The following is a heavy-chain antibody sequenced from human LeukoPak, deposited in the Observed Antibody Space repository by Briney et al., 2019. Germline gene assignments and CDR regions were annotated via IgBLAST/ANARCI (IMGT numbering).Heavy chain of an antibody. D-gene: IGHD6-13*01. CDR1: GYTFTGYY. J-gene: IGHJ5*02. CDR2: INPNSGGA. Sequence: ASVKVSCKASGYTFTGYYMHWVRQAPGQGLEWMGWINPNSGGANYAQKFQGRVTMTRDTSISTAYMELSRLRSDDTAVYYCARDPGYSSRLNWFDPWGQGTLVTVSS. V-gene: IGHV1-2*02. CDR3: ARDPGYSSRLNWFDP.